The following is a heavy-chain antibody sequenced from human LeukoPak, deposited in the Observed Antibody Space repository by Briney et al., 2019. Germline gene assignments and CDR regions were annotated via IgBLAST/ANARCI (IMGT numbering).Heavy chain of an antibody. CDR3: ARGTVGAPGIDY. Sequence: GGSLRLSCEASGLTFYGYWMHWFRQLPGKGLVWVSEIDGAGNKKNYADSVRGRFTVSRDNAKDTVYLQMDSLRVEDTAVYYCARGTVGAPGIDYWGQGTLVSVSS. J-gene: IGHJ4*02. D-gene: IGHD2-2*01. V-gene: IGHV3-74*01. CDR1: GLTFYGYW. CDR2: IDGAGNKK.